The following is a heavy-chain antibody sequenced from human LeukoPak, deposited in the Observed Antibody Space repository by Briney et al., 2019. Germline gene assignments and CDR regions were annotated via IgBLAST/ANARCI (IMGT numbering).Heavy chain of an antibody. Sequence: PGGSLRLSCAASGFTFSSYAMSWVRQAPGKGLEWVSAISGSGGSTYYADSVKGRFTISRDNSKNMLYLQMNSLRVEDMAVYYCAKDNGWLHSSWGQGTLVTVSA. V-gene: IGHV3-23*01. CDR2: ISGSGGST. D-gene: IGHD5-24*01. CDR1: GFTFSSYA. J-gene: IGHJ5*02. CDR3: AKDNGWLHSS.